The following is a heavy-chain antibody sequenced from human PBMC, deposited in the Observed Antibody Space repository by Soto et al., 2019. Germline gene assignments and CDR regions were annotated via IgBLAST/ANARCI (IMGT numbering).Heavy chain of an antibody. Sequence: SETLSLTCGVSGYSLTSEYHWGWIRQPPGKGLEWIGTIYHSGTTYYNPSLMSRVTMSVDTSKNQFSLKVTSATAADTAVYFCVRVYGRSSCFFDSWGQGTLVTVSS. CDR2: IYHSGTT. CDR1: GYSLTSEYH. V-gene: IGHV4-38-2*01. CDR3: VRVYGRSSCFFDS. J-gene: IGHJ4*02. D-gene: IGHD6-6*01.